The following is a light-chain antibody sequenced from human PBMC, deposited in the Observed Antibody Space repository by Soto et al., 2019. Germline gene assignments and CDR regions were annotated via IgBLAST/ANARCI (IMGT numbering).Light chain of an antibody. V-gene: IGLV1-47*01. Sequence: QSVLTQPPSASGTPGQRVTISCSGSSSNIGSNYVYWYQQLPGTAPKLLIYRNNQRPSGVPDRFSGSKSDTSASLAISGLRSEDEADYYCAAWDDSLSGFYVFGTGTKATVL. J-gene: IGLJ1*01. CDR1: SSNIGSNY. CDR3: AAWDDSLSGFYV. CDR2: RNN.